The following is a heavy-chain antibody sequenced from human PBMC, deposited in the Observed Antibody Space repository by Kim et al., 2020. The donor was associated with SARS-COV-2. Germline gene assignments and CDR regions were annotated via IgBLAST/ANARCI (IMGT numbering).Heavy chain of an antibody. J-gene: IGHJ6*03. Sequence: SETLSLTCAVYGGSFSGYYWSWIRQPPGKGLEWIGEINHSGSTNYNPSLKSRVTISVDTSKNQFSLTLSSVTAADTAVYYCSRGTRQWLVRGPYYYYMD. CDR1: GGSFSGYY. CDR3: SRGTRQWLVRGPYYYYMD. D-gene: IGHD6-19*01. CDR2: INHSGST. V-gene: IGHV4-34*01.